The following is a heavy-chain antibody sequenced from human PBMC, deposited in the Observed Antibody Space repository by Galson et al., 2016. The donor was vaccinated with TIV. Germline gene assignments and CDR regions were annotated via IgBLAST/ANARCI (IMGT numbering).Heavy chain of an antibody. CDR3: ARDSRGSGAFDI. D-gene: IGHD3-10*01. V-gene: IGHV3-11*01. J-gene: IGHJ3*02. CDR2: ITTTGFTI. CDR1: GFTFSDYY. Sequence: SLRLSCAASGFTFSDYYMSWFRQGPGKGLEFVSYITTTGFTIYCAESVKGRFTISRDNAKNSLFLQMNSLRAGDTAIYYCARDSRGSGAFDIWGQGTMVTVSS.